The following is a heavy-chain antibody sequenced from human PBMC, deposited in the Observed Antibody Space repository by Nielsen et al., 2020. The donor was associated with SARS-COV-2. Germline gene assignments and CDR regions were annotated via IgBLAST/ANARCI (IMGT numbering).Heavy chain of an antibody. D-gene: IGHD6-13*01. CDR3: ARRYVAAGTFDY. Sequence: WIRQPPGKGLEWIGSIYYSGSTYYNPSLKSRVTISVDTSKNQFSLKLSSVTAADTAVYYCARRYVAAGTFDYWGQGTLVTVSS. J-gene: IGHJ4*02. V-gene: IGHV4-39*01. CDR2: IYYSGST.